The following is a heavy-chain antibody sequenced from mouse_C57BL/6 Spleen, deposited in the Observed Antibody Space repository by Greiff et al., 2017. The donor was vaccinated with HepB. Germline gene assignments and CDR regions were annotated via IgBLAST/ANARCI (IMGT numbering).Heavy chain of an antibody. CDR3: ASLRC. V-gene: IGHV3-6*01. J-gene: IGHJ3*01. CDR2: ISYDGSN. Sequence: EVKLQQSGPGLVKPSQSLSLTCSVTGYSITSGYYWNWIRQFPGNKLEWMGYISYDGSNNYNPSLKNRISITRDTSKNQFFLKLNSVTTEDTATYYCASLRCWGQGTLVTVSA. CDR1: GYSITSGYY.